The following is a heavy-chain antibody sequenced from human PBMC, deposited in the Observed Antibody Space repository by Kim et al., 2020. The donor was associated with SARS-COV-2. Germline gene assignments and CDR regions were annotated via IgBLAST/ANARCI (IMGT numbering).Heavy chain of an antibody. D-gene: IGHD3-9*01. CDR3: VRDYDILTGVWGY. CDR2: INPSGGST. Sequence: ASVKVSCKAYGYTFTSYYMHWVRQAPGQGLEWMGIINPSGGSTSYAQKFQGRVTMTRDTSTSTVYMELSSLGSEDTAVYYCVRDYDILTGVWGYWGQGTLVTVSS. J-gene: IGHJ4*02. CDR1: GYTFTSYY. V-gene: IGHV1-46*03.